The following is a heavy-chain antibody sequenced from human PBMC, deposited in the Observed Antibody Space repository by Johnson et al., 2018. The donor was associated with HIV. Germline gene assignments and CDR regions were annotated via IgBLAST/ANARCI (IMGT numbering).Heavy chain of an antibody. CDR3: VRGLDI. Sequence: QVQLVESGGGVVQPGRSLRLSCAASGFTFSTYGMHWVRQVPGKGLEWVAVISYDGSNKYYADSVKGRFTISRDNSKNTLYLQMNSLRAEDTAVYYFVRGLDIWGQGTEVTVSS. CDR1: GFTFSTYG. J-gene: IGHJ3*02. CDR2: ISYDGSNK. V-gene: IGHV3-30*19.